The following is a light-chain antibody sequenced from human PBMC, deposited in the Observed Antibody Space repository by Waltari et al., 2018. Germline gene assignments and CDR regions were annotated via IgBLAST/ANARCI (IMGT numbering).Light chain of an antibody. CDR3: QQHNTYQWK. V-gene: IGKV1-9*01. CDR1: QGISNY. J-gene: IGKJ1*01. Sequence: SQLTQSPSSLSASVGDRFTITCRASQGISNYLAWYQHKPGKAPKLLIYAASTLQSGVPSLLSRSGCGPDLILTISSLQPEDFATYCCQQHNTYQWKFGQGTKVEIK. CDR2: AAS.